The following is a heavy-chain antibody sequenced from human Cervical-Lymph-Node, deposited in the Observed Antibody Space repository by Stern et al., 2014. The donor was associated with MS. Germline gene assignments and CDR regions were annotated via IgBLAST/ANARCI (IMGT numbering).Heavy chain of an antibody. Sequence: QVQLQQWGAGLLKPSETLSLTCAVYGGSFSGYYWSWIRQPPGKGLEWIGESNQRGSASYNPSRKRRVTIAEDASKNQFSLKLSAVTAADTAVYYCASSSWYDYWGQGTLVTVSS. V-gene: IGHV4-34*01. CDR2: SNQRGSA. D-gene: IGHD6-13*01. CDR3: ASSSWYDY. CDR1: GGSFSGYY. J-gene: IGHJ4*02.